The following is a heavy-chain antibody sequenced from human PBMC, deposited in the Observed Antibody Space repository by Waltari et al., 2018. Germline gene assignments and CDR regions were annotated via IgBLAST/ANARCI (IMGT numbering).Heavy chain of an antibody. V-gene: IGHV1-69*11. CDR2: IIPILGTT. J-gene: IGHJ6*03. Sequence: QVQLLQSGAEVKKPGSSVKVSCRASGYTFSSYLVSWVRQAPGQGLEWMGGIIPILGTTNYAQRFQGRLTITADESTSTAYMELTRLRSEDTAVYYCARDFGGYREPRRGYMDVWGRGTTVTVSS. CDR3: ARDFGGYREPRRGYMDV. CDR1: GYTFSSYL. D-gene: IGHD3-16*01.